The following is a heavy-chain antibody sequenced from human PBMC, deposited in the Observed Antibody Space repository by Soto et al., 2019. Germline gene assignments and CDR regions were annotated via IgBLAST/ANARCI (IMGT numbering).Heavy chain of an antibody. CDR3: ARVHCSGGSCYENNWFDP. CDR1: GDSVSSNSAA. J-gene: IGHJ5*02. Sequence: QSQTLSLTCAISGDSVSSNSAAWNWIRQSPSRGLEWLGRTYYRSKWYNDYAVSVKSRITINPDTSKNQFSLQLNSVTPEDTAVYYCARVHCSGGSCYENNWFDPWGQGTLVTVSS. CDR2: TYYRSKWYN. V-gene: IGHV6-1*01. D-gene: IGHD2-15*01.